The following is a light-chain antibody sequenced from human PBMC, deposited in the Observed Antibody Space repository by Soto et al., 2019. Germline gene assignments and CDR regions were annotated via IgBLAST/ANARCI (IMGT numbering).Light chain of an antibody. CDR3: QQYNNWPV. Sequence: EIVMTQSPATLSVSPGERATLSCRASQSVSSNLAWYQQKPGQAPRLLIYAASSRATGIPARFSGSGSGTEFTLTISSLQSEDFAVYYCQQYNNWPVFGGGTKVEIK. V-gene: IGKV3-15*01. CDR2: AAS. CDR1: QSVSSN. J-gene: IGKJ4*01.